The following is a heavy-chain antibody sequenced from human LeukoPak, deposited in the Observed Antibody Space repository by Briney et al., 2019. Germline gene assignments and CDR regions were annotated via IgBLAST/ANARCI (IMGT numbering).Heavy chain of an antibody. J-gene: IGHJ3*02. CDR1: GFTFSDYY. CDR3: AREGSYRFRGPFDI. Sequence: EGSLRLSCAASGFTFSDYYMSWLRQAPGKGLEWISYITTSSDSTIYYADSVKGRFTVSRDNAENSLYLQMNSLRAEDTAVYYCAREGSYRFRGPFDIWGQGTMVTVSS. CDR2: ITTSSDSTI. D-gene: IGHD3-16*02. V-gene: IGHV3-11*01.